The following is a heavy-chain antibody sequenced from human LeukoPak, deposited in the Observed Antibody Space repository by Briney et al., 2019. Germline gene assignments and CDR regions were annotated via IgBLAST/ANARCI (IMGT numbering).Heavy chain of an antibody. J-gene: IGHJ6*02. CDR1: GGSISSYY. V-gene: IGHV4-4*07. Sequence: SETLSLTCTVSGGSISSYYWSWSRQPAGKGLEWIGRIYTSGSTNYNPSLKSRVTMSVDTSKNQFSLKLSSVTAADTAVYYCARDVDTAMVTYGMDVWGQGTTVTVSS. D-gene: IGHD5-18*01. CDR2: IYTSGST. CDR3: ARDVDTAMVTYGMDV.